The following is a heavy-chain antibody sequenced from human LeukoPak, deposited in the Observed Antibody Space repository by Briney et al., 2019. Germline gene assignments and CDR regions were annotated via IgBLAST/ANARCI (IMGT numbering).Heavy chain of an antibody. Sequence: GRSLRLSCAASGFTFSTYAMHWVRQAPGKGLEWVAVISYDGSNKYYADSVKGRFTISRDNSKNTLYLQMNSLRAEDTAVYYCAREGYYDSSGYYWGQGTLVTVSS. CDR2: ISYDGSNK. D-gene: IGHD3-22*01. V-gene: IGHV3-30-3*01. J-gene: IGHJ4*02. CDR1: GFTFSTYA. CDR3: AREGYYDSSGYY.